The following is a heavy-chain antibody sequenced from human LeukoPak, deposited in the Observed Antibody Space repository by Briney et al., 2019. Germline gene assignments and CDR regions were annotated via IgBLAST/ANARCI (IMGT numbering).Heavy chain of an antibody. Sequence: GGSLRLSCAASGFTFSNYAMTWVRQAPGKGLEWVSAISGSGDSTYYADSVKGRFTISRDNSKNTLYLQMNSLRAEDTAIYYCAKVSHIVVVIANFYFDYWGQGTLVTFSS. D-gene: IGHD2-21*01. J-gene: IGHJ4*02. CDR1: GFTFSNYA. CDR2: ISGSGDST. CDR3: AKVSHIVVVIANFYFDY. V-gene: IGHV3-23*01.